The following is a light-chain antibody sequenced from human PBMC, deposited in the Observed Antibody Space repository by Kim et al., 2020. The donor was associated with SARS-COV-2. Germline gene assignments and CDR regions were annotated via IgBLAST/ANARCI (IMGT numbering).Light chain of an antibody. Sequence: SVSPGERATLSCRASQSVGKSVAWYQQSRGRAPRLLMYGAFTRATGVPARFSGSGSGTDFTLTISSLQSEDFAVYFCQQYSKWPYTFGKGTKLEI. V-gene: IGKV3-15*01. J-gene: IGKJ2*01. CDR1: QSVGKS. CDR2: GAF. CDR3: QQYSKWPYT.